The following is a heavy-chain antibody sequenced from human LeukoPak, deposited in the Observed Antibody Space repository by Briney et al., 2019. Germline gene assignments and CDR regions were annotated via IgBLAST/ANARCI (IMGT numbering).Heavy chain of an antibody. CDR3: ATTERGSAYYFDS. J-gene: IGHJ4*02. CDR2: FDSEDGET. V-gene: IGHV1-24*01. D-gene: IGHD2-15*01. Sequence: ASVKVSCKVSGYTLIELSMHWVRQAPGKGLEWMGSFDSEDGETIYAQKFHGRVTMTEDTSTDTAYMEVNSLTFEDTAVYYCATTERGSAYYFDSWGQGTLVTVSS. CDR1: GYTLIELS.